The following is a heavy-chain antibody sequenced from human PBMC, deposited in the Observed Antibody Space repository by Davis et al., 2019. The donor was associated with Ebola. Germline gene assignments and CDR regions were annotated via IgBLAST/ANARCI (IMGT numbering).Heavy chain of an antibody. J-gene: IGHJ6*04. CDR3: AKGGSGWPSDYSYGMGV. V-gene: IGHV3-23*01. CDR1: GFTFSNYA. Sequence: GGSLRLSCAASGFTFSNYAMSWVRQAPGKGLEGVSSITGSGGRTSYANSVKGRFIISRDNSINTLYLQMNSLSVEDTAVYYCAKGGSGWPSDYSYGMGVWGKGTTVTVSS. D-gene: IGHD6-19*01. CDR2: ITGSGGRT.